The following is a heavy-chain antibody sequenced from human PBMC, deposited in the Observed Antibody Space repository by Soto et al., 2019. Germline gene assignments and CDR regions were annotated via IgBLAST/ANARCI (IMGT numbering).Heavy chain of an antibody. V-gene: IGHV3-48*01. D-gene: IGHD1-1*01. Sequence: GGSLRLSCAGSGFTFSSYSMNWVRQAPGKGLEWVSYISSSSSTIYYADSVKGRFTISRDNAKNSLYLQMNSLRAEDTAVYYCSRESGYLNWFDSPAQRTPVPVS. J-gene: IGHJ5*01. CDR1: GFTFSSYS. CDR3: SRESGYLNWFDS. CDR2: ISSSSSTI.